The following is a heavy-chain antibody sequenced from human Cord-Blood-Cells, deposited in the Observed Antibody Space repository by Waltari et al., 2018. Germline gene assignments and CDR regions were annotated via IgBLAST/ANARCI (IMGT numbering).Heavy chain of an antibody. V-gene: IGHV4-59*01. J-gene: IGHJ2*01. D-gene: IGHD3-10*01. CDR2: IDYSGST. CDR1: GGSISSYY. Sequence: QVQLQVSGPGLVKPSETLSLTCTVSGGSISSYYGGWIRRPPGKGLEWVGYIDYSGSTNYNPSLKSRVAISVDTSKNHVSLKLSAVTAADTAVYYCARQGVTPDWYFYLWGRGTLGTVSS. CDR3: ARQGVTPDWYFYL.